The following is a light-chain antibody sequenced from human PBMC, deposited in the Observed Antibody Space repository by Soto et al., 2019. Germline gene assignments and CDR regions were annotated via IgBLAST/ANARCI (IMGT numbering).Light chain of an antibody. CDR2: DVS. V-gene: IGKV1-5*01. CDR1: QSISSW. Sequence: DIQMTQSPSTLSASVGDRVTITCRASQSISSWLAWYQQKPGKAPKLLIYDVSSLESGVPSRFSGSGSGTEFTLTISSLQPDDFATYYCQQYNSYSWTFGQGTKVYIK. CDR3: QQYNSYSWT. J-gene: IGKJ1*01.